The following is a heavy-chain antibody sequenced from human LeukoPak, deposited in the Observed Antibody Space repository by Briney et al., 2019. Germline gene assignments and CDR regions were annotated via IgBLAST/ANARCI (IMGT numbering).Heavy chain of an antibody. D-gene: IGHD3-3*01. V-gene: IGHV3-11*01. Sequence: GGSLRLSCAASGFTFSDYYMSWIRQAPGKGLEWVSYISSSGSTIYYADSVKGRLTISRDNAKNSLYLQMNSLRAEDTAVYYCARGSRKITIFGVVTRANWFDPWGQGTLVTVSS. CDR3: ARGSRKITIFGVVTRANWFDP. J-gene: IGHJ5*02. CDR2: ISSSGSTI. CDR1: GFTFSDYY.